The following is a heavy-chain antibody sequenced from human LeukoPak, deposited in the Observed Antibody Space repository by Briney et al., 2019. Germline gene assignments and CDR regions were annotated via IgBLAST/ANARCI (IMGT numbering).Heavy chain of an antibody. Sequence: GGSLRLSCAASGFSVSTNYMNWVRQAPGKGLEWVSILYSGSTTYYTDSVKGRFTISRDNSRNTPYLHMTNLRAEDTAVYYCARVGDHYHWYLDLWGRGSLLTVSS. D-gene: IGHD3-10*01. CDR3: ARVGDHYHWYLDL. CDR2: LYSGSTT. J-gene: IGHJ2*01. CDR1: GFSVSTNY. V-gene: IGHV3-53*01.